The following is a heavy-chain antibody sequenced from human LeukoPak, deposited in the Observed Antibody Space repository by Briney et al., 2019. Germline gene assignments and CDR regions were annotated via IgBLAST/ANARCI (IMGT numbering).Heavy chain of an antibody. CDR2: ITPNSGGT. CDR3: VRKSATRTTSEFDY. J-gene: IGHJ4*02. D-gene: IGHD2-15*01. Sequence: ASVKVSCKASGYNFSDYYIHWVRQAPGQGLEWMGWITPNSGGTKYAQRFQGRVTMTRDTSISTAYMDPSSLGSDDTAVFYCVRKSATRTTSEFDYWGQGTPVTVSS. V-gene: IGHV1-2*02. CDR1: GYNFSDYY.